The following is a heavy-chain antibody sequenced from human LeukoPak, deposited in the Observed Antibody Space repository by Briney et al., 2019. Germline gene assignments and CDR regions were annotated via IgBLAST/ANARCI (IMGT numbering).Heavy chain of an antibody. D-gene: IGHD2-2*01. CDR1: GFTVSSNY. V-gene: IGHV3-66*01. J-gene: IGHJ5*02. Sequence: PGGSLRLSCAASGFTVSSNYMSWVRQAPGKGLEWVSVIYSSGSTNYADSVKGRFTISRDNAKNSLYLQMNSLRAEDTAVYYCARAPGYYCSSTSCPNWFDPWGQGTLVTVSS. CDR3: ARAPGYYCSSTSCPNWFDP. CDR2: IYSSGST.